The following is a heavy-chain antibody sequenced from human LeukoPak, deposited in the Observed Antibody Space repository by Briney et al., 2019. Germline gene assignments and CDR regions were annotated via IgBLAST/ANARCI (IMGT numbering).Heavy chain of an antibody. Sequence: PSETLSLTCTVSGGSISSYYWSWIRQPPGKGLEWIGYIYYSGSTNYNPSLKSRVTISVDTSKNQFSLKLSSVTAAYTAVYYCARGYYGDHFDYWGQGTLVTVSS. CDR3: ARGYYGDHFDY. CDR1: GGSISSYY. CDR2: IYYSGST. D-gene: IGHD4-17*01. J-gene: IGHJ4*02. V-gene: IGHV4-59*01.